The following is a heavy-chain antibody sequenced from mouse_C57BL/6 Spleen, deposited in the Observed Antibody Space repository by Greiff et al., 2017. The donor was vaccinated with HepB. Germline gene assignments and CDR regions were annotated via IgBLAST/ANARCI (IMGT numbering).Heavy chain of an antibody. D-gene: IGHD1-1*01. CDR3: TRYYGSSFFDY. J-gene: IGHJ2*01. CDR1: GYTFTDYE. CDR2: IDPETGGT. Sequence: VKLQQSGAELVRPGASVTLSCKASGYTFTDYEMHWVKQTPVHGLEWIGAIDPETGGTAYNQKFKGKAILTADKSSSTAYMELRSLTSEDSAVYYCTRYYGSSFFDYWGQGTTLTVSS. V-gene: IGHV1-15*01.